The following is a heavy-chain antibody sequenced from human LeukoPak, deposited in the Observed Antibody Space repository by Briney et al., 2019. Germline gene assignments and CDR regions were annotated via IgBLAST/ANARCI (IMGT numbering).Heavy chain of an antibody. CDR2: INWNGGST. CDR1: GFTFDDYG. CDR3: AREMGTTSDS. V-gene: IGHV3-20*04. D-gene: IGHD1-7*01. Sequence: GGSLRLSCAASGFTFDDYGMSWVRPAPGKGRAWVSGINWNGGSTGYADSVKGRFTISRDNAKNSLYLQMNSLRDDDTAVYYCAREMGTTSDSWGQGTLVTVSS. J-gene: IGHJ4*02.